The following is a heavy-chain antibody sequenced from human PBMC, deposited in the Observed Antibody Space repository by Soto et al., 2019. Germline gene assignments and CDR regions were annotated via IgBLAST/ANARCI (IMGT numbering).Heavy chain of an antibody. D-gene: IGHD2-15*01. J-gene: IGHJ4*02. CDR1: GYTFTSYY. V-gene: IGHV1-46*01. Sequence: QVQLVQSGAEVKKPGASVKVSCKASGYTFTSYYMHWVRQAPGQGLEWMGIINPSGGSTSYAQKFQGRVTMTRDTSTSTVYMELSSLGSEDTAVYYWAAQHCSGGSCYFGYWCQGTLVTVSS. CDR2: INPSGGST. CDR3: AAQHCSGGSCYFGY.